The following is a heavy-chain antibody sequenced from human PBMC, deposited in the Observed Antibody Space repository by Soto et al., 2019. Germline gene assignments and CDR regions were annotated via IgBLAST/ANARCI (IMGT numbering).Heavy chain of an antibody. CDR1: GGTFSNDI. CDR3: ARDSPIGSTFSGYDAIDY. Sequence: QVQLVQSGAEVKKPGSSVKVSCKTSGGTFSNDIITWVRQAPGQGLEWMGRIIPLLDIANYAQKFQGRVTITADKPTITAYMELNSLRSEDTAVYYCARDSPIGSTFSGYDAIDYWGQGTLVTVSS. J-gene: IGHJ4*02. D-gene: IGHD5-12*01. CDR2: IIPLLDIA. V-gene: IGHV1-69*08.